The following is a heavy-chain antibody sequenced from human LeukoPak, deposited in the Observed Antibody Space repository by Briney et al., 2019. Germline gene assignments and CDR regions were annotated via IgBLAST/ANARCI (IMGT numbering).Heavy chain of an antibody. D-gene: IGHD4-11*01. V-gene: IGHV3-23*01. CDR3: ATTNDYSNYAFDY. CDR1: GFTFSSYA. J-gene: IGHJ4*02. CDR2: ISGSGGST. Sequence: PGGSLRLSCAASGFTFSSYAMSWVRQAPGKGLEWVSAISGSGGSTYYADSVKGRFTISRDNSKNTLYLQMNSLRAEDTAVYYCATTNDYSNYAFDYWGQGTLVTVSS.